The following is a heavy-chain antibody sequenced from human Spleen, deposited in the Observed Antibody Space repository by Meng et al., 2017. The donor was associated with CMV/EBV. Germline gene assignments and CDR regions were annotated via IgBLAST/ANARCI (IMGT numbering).Heavy chain of an antibody. D-gene: IGHD2-2*01. CDR1: GFTFSSYS. Sequence: GGSLRLSCAASGFTFSSYSMNWVGQAPGKGLEWVPSISSSSSYIYYADSVKGRYTISRDNAKNSLSLQMNSLRAEETAVYYCARGAGDQLLFPYYYYGMDVWGQGTTVTVSS. V-gene: IGHV3-21*01. CDR2: ISSSSSYI. CDR3: ARGAGDQLLFPYYYYGMDV. J-gene: IGHJ6*02.